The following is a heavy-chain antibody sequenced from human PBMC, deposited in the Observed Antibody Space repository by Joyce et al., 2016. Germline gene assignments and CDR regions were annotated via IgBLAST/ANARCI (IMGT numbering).Heavy chain of an antibody. CDR2: ISSSSSYF. J-gene: IGHJ4*02. V-gene: IGHV3-21*01. CDR1: GFTFSNYT. CDR3: ARDSPYGDYDSFFFDF. D-gene: IGHD4-17*01. Sequence: EVQLVESGGGLVKPGGSLRLSCAASGFTFSNYTMNWVRQSPVNGLEWVSSISSSSSYFYYADSLNGRFTISRDNAKNSLYLQMNSLRAEDTAVYYCARDSPYGDYDSFFFDFWGQGALVTVSS.